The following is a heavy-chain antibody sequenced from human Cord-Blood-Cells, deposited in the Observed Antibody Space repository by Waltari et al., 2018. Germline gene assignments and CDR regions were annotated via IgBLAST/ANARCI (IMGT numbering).Heavy chain of an antibody. CDR1: GFTFSSYS. V-gene: IGHV3-21*01. J-gene: IGHJ4*02. Sequence: EVQLVESGGGLVKPGGSLRLSCAASGFTFSSYSMNWVRQAPGKGLEWVYSISRGRSYIYYADSGKGRFTSSRDNAKNSLYLQMNSLRAEDTAVYYCARGGPKTYYYGSGSLDYWGQGTLVTVSS. CDR3: ARGGPKTYYYGSGSLDY. CDR2: ISRGRSYI. D-gene: IGHD3-10*01.